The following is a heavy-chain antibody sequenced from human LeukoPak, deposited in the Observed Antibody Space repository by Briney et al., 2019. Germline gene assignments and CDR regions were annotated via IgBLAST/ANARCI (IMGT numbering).Heavy chain of an antibody. CDR2: ISYDGRNQ. CDR1: GFIFSTFA. J-gene: IGHJ5*02. V-gene: IGHV3-30*18. Sequence: GGSLRLSCAASGFIFSTFAMHWVRQAPGKGLEWVALISYDGRNQYYADSVRGRLTISRDNSKNAVYLQMNSLRGEDTAVYSCAKAWFGDVNWFGAWGQGTLVTVSS. CDR3: AKAWFGDVNWFGA. D-gene: IGHD3-10*01.